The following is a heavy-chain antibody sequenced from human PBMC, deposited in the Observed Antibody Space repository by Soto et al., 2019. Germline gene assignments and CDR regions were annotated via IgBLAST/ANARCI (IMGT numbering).Heavy chain of an antibody. CDR2: ISYDGSNK. D-gene: IGHD4-17*01. J-gene: IGHJ6*02. V-gene: IGHV3-30-3*01. CDR3: ARDRTTVVTPGIYCYGMDV. CDR1: GFTFSSYA. Sequence: QVQLVESGGGVVQPGRSLRLSCAASGFTFSSYAMHWVRQAPGKGLEWVAVISYDGSNKYYADSVKGRFTISRDNSKNTLYLQMNSLRAEDTAVYYCARDRTTVVTPGIYCYGMDVWGQGTTVTVSS.